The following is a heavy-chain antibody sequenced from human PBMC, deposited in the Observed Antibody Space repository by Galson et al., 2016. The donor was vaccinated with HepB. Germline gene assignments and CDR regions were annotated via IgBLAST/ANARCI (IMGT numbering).Heavy chain of an antibody. D-gene: IGHD3-10*01. V-gene: IGHV3-23*01. CDR2: ITGTTFAT. Sequence: SLRLSCAASGFRFSTYAMTWVRQAPGKGLEWVSGITGTTFATYYADSVRGRFTISRDNSNHMLYLHMNSLRAEDTAVYYCAKGSYYGSAYLYGLDVWGQGTTVTGSS. J-gene: IGHJ6*02. CDR1: GFRFSTYA. CDR3: AKGSYYGSAYLYGLDV.